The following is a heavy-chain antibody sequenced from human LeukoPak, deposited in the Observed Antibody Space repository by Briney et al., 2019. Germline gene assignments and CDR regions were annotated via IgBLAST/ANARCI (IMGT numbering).Heavy chain of an antibody. D-gene: IGHD2-2*01. V-gene: IGHV3-74*01. CDR3: ARVIWCSSTSCYSGGFDY. CDR1: GFTFSSYW. CDR2: INSDGGGT. Sequence: QPGGSLRLSCAASGFTFSSYWMHWVRQAPGKGLVWVSRINSDGGGTSYADSVKGRFTISRDNAKNTLFLQMNSLRAEDTAVYYCARVIWCSSTSCYSGGFDYWGQGTLVTVSS. J-gene: IGHJ4*02.